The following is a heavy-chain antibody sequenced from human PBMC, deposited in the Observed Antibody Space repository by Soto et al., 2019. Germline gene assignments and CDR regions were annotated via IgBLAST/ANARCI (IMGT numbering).Heavy chain of an antibody. V-gene: IGHV1-46*03. CDR2: INPSGGST. CDR3: TRAPSYGCFDS. Sequence: GASVKVSCKASGYTFTSYYIHWVRQAPGQGLEWMGIINPSGGSTTYAQKFQGRVTMTRDTSTSTVYMELSSLRSEDTAVYYCTRAPSYGCFDSWGQGTMVVVSS. CDR1: GYTFTSYY. J-gene: IGHJ3*02. D-gene: IGHD4-17*01.